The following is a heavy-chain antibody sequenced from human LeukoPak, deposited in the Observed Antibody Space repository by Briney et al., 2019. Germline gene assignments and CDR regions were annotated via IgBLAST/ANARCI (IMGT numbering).Heavy chain of an antibody. CDR1: GYTFTGYY. V-gene: IGHV1-2*02. J-gene: IGHJ4*02. CDR2: INPNSGGT. D-gene: IGHD3-3*01. Sequence: ASVKVSCKASGYTFTGYYMHWVRQAPGQGLEWMGWINPNSGGTNYAQKFQGRVTMTRDTSISTAYMELSSLRSEDTAVYYCASLRYDFWSGYSPLPRYYFDYWGQGTLVTVSS. CDR3: ASLRYDFWSGYSPLPRYYFDY.